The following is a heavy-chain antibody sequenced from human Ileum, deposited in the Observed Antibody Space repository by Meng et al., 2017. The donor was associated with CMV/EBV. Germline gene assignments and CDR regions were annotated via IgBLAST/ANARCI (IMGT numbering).Heavy chain of an antibody. CDR3: ARSRAPLLAQHYFDY. Sequence: GESLKISCAASGFTFSSYAMHWVRQAPGKGLEWVAVISYDGSNKYYADSVKGRFTISRDNSKNTLYLQMNSLRAEDTAVYYCARSRAPLLAQHYFDYWGQGTLVTVSS. J-gene: IGHJ4*02. D-gene: IGHD2-15*01. V-gene: IGHV3-30-3*01. CDR2: ISYDGSNK. CDR1: GFTFSSYA.